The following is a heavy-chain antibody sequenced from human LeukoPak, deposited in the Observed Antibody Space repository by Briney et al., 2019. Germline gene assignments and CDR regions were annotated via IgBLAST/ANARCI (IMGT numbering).Heavy chain of an antibody. J-gene: IGHJ5*02. D-gene: IGHD2-15*01. CDR3: ARLNCSGGSCYSVDH. V-gene: IGHV4-30-4*08. CDR1: GGSINSGAYY. Sequence: SETLSLTCSVPGGSINSGAYYWSWIRQPPGKGLESLGYIYYSGSTYYNPSLKSRVPITVETYKNQFSLKLSSVTAADTAVYYCARLNCSGGSCYSVDHWGQGTLVSVSS. CDR2: IYYSGST.